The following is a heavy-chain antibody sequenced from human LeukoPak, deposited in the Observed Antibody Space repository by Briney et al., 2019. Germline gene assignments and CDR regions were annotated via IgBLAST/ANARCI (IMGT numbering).Heavy chain of an antibody. CDR1: GFTFSSYG. D-gene: IGHD6-19*01. CDR2: ISSSGGST. J-gene: IGHJ5*02. CDR3: AKDRLAVAVTECWFDP. V-gene: IGHV3-23*01. Sequence: GGSLRLSCAASGFTFSSYGMTWVRQTPGKGLEWVSSISSSGGSTYYADSVKGRFTISRDNSKSTLYVQMNSLRGEDTAVYYFAKDRLAVAVTECWFDPWGKGTLVTVSS.